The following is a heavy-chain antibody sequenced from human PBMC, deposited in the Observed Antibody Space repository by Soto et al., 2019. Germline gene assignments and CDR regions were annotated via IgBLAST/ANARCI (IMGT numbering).Heavy chain of an antibody. Sequence: QVQLMQSGAEVKKPGASVKVSCKASGNTFTNYYIHWVRQAPGQGLEWMGTINPSGGHTTYAQKVLGRVTMTRDTSTSTLYRELTSLRSEDTAVYYCARGGHVVVVTAAFDYWGQGTLVTVSS. CDR1: GNTFTNYY. CDR3: ARGGHVVVVTAAFDY. CDR2: INPSGGHT. D-gene: IGHD2-21*02. J-gene: IGHJ4*02. V-gene: IGHV1-46*01.